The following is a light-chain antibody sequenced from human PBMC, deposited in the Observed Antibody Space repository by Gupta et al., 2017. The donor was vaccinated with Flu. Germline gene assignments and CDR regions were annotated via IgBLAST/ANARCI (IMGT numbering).Light chain of an antibody. CDR2: AIS. CDR3: LQDTCSPYT. Sequence: VTLGQSSSVSGSSSHSLVYSVGSTYLNWYQQSPGQSPRLLIYAISNGTSGVPGRFSGSGSGTDFTLNISRLEAEDVGDYCWLQDTCSPYTFGQGTKLEIK. V-gene: IGKV2-30*01. CDR1: HSLVYSVGSTY. J-gene: IGKJ2*01.